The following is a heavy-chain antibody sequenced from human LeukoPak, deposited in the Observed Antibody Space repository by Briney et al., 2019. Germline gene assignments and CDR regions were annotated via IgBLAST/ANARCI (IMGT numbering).Heavy chain of an antibody. CDR3: ARVHDFRNGYSTQYYFDY. J-gene: IGHJ4*02. D-gene: IGHD3-3*01. Sequence: SETLSLTCTVSGGSISSYYWSWVRQPPGKGLEWIGYIYYSGSTNFNPSLKSRVTISVDTSKNQFSLKLSSVTAADTAVYYCARVHDFRNGYSTQYYFDYWGQGTLVTVSS. V-gene: IGHV4-59*01. CDR1: GGSISSYY. CDR2: IYYSGST.